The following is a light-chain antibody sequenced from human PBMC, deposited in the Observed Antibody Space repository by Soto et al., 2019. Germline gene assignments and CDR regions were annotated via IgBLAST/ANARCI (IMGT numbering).Light chain of an antibody. J-gene: IGKJ1*01. CDR1: QTIGTY. CDR3: QQSYNTPLT. V-gene: IGKV1-39*01. CDR2: DAS. Sequence: IEVTQSQSSLAASLGDRVTITCRASQTIGTYVNWYRQKSGAAPELLIYDASTLQSGVPSRFRGGASGTDFTLTISSLQLDDFATYYCQQSYNTPLTFGQGTKVDIK.